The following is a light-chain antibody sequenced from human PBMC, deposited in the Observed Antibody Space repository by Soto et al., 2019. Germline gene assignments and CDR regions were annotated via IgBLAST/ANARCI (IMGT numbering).Light chain of an antibody. Sequence: EGVLTQSPATLSLSPGERATLSCRASQSVDRSYLAWYQQRPGQAPRLLIYGASSRATGIPDRFSGSGSGTDFTLTISRLEPEDFAVYYCQQYNNWPPITFGQGTRLEIK. CDR3: QQYNNWPPIT. CDR2: GAS. CDR1: QSVDRSY. J-gene: IGKJ5*01. V-gene: IGKV3-20*01.